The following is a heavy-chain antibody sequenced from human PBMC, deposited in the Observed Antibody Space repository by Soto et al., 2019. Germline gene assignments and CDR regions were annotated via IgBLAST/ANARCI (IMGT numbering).Heavy chain of an antibody. J-gene: IGHJ6*02. Sequence: ESGGGVVQPGRSLRLSCAASGFTFSSYGMHWVRQAPGKGLEWVAVISYDGSNKYYADSVKGRFTISRDNSKNTLYLQMNSLRAEDTAVYYCAKVSVAGYYYYGMDVWGQGTTVTVSS. V-gene: IGHV3-30*18. CDR2: ISYDGSNK. D-gene: IGHD6-19*01. CDR1: GFTFSSYG. CDR3: AKVSVAGYYYYGMDV.